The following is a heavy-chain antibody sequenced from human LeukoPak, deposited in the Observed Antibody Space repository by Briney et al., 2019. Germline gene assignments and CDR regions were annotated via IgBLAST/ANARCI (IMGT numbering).Heavy chain of an antibody. J-gene: IGHJ4*02. Sequence: GGSLRLSCAASGFTFSSYAMHWVRQAPGKGLEWVAVISYDGSNKYYADSVKGRFTISRDNSKNTLYLQMNSLRAEDTAVHYCARDHGDGYNSSEFDNWGQGTLVTVSS. CDR2: ISYDGSNK. CDR1: GFTFSSYA. V-gene: IGHV3-30-3*01. CDR3: ARDHGDGYNSSEFDN. D-gene: IGHD5-24*01.